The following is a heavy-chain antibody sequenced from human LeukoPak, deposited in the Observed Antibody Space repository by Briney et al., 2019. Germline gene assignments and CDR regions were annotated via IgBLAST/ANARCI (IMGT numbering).Heavy chain of an antibody. CDR2: IYYSGST. CDR1: GGSISSYY. J-gene: IGHJ4*02. D-gene: IGHD6-19*01. CDR3: VRDGTGDSSGWHL. Sequence: PSETLSLTCTVSGGSISSYYWSWIRQPPGKGLEWIGYIYYSGSTNYNPSLKSRVSMSVDTSKNQFFLRLRSVTAADTAVYYCVRDGTGDSSGWHLWGQGTLVTVSS. V-gene: IGHV4-59*12.